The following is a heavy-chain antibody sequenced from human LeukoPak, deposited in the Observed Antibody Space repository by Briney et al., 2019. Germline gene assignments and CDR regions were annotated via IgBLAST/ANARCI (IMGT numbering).Heavy chain of an antibody. CDR1: GYTFTSYG. CDR2: ISAYNGNT. Sequence: ASVKVSCKASGYTFTSYGISWVRQAPGQGLEWMGWISAYNGNTNYAQKLQGRVTMTTDTSTSTAYMELRSLRSDDTAVYYCARVRLELQGLNYYYMDVWGKGTTVTVSS. CDR3: ARVRLELQGLNYYYMDV. V-gene: IGHV1-18*01. J-gene: IGHJ6*03. D-gene: IGHD1-7*01.